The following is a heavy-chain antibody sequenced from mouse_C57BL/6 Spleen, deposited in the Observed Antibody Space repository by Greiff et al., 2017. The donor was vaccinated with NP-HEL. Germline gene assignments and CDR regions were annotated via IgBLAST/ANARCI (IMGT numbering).Heavy chain of an antibody. CDR3: ARHSIRRGYAMDY. CDR1: GFSLTSYG. V-gene: IGHV2-6-1*01. J-gene: IGHJ4*01. Sequence: VQLQESGPGLVAPSQSLSITCTVSGFSLTSYGVHWVRQPPGKGLEWLVVIWSDGSTTYNSALKSRLSISKDNSKSQVFLKMNSLQTDDTAMYYCARHSIRRGYAMDYWGQGTSVTVSS. CDR2: IWSDGST. D-gene: IGHD2-12*01.